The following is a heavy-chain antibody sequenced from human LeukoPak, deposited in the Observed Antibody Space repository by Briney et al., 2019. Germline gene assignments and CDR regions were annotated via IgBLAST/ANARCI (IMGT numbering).Heavy chain of an antibody. D-gene: IGHD5-18*01. J-gene: IGHJ6*03. CDR3: APRTRSFSYTYGDADYYYYMDV. Sequence: SETLSLTCTVSGGSGSSDSWSWIRQPPGQGLEWIGYISYSGSTSYNPSLKSRVTISVDPSKSQVPLKLRSVTAEDTAVDYCAPRTRSFSYTYGDADYYYYMDVWGKGTTVIVS. CDR1: GGSGSSDS. CDR2: ISYSGST. V-gene: IGHV4-59*02.